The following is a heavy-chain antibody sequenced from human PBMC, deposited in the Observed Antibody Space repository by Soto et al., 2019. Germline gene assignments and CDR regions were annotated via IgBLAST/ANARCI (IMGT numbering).Heavy chain of an antibody. D-gene: IGHD2-2*01. J-gene: IGHJ4*02. V-gene: IGHV3-33*01. CDR3: ARDRGIVVVPAAILDY. CDR2: IWHDGSNK. CDR1: GFTFSSYG. Sequence: QVQLVESGGGVVQPGRSLRLSCAASGFTFSSYGMHWVRQAPGKGLEWVAVIWHDGSNKYYADSVKGRFTISRDNSKNTLYLQMNSLRAEDTAVYYCARDRGIVVVPAAILDYWGQGTLVTVSS.